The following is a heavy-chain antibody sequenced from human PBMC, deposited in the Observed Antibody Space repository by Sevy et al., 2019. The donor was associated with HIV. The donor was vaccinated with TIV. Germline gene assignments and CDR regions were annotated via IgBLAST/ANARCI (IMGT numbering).Heavy chain of an antibody. CDR1: GFSFSTYW. V-gene: IGHV3-48*02. CDR2: IRSGDDTI. Sequence: GGSLRLSCAASGFSFSTYWMHWVRQAPGKGLEWISYIRSGDDTIYYAQSVKGRFTFSRDNAKNSLYLQMDSLTDEDTAVYYCAKDRWDTTSPSRALDFWGQGTLVTVSS. D-gene: IGHD1-26*01. CDR3: AKDRWDTTSPSRALDF. J-gene: IGHJ4*02.